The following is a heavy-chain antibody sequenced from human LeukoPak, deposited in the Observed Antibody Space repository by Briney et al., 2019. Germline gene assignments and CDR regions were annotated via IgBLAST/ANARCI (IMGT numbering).Heavy chain of an antibody. Sequence: PSQTLSLTCTVSGGSISSGYYWGWIRQPPGKGLEWIGSIYHSGSTQYNPSLKSRVTISIDTSKNQISLKLSSVTAADTAVYYCARDRFGDWFDPWGQGTLVTVSS. CDR1: GGSISSGYY. CDR3: ARDRFGDWFDP. V-gene: IGHV4-38-2*02. J-gene: IGHJ5*02. D-gene: IGHD3-10*01. CDR2: IYHSGST.